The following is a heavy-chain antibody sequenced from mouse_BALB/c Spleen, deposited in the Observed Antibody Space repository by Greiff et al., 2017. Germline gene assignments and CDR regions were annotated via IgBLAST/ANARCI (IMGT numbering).Heavy chain of an antibody. CDR3: ARDDDYGPFAY. Sequence: VMLVESGPGLVAPSQSLSITCTVSGFSLTSYGVHWVRQPPGKGLEWLGVIWAGGSTNYNSALMSRLSISKDNSKSQVFLKMNSLQTDDTAMYYCARDDDYGPFAYWGQGTLVTVSA. CDR2: IWAGGST. CDR1: GFSLTSYG. J-gene: IGHJ3*01. V-gene: IGHV2-9*02. D-gene: IGHD2-4*01.